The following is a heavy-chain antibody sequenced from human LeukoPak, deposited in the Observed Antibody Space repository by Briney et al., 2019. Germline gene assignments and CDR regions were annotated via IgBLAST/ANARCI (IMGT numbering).Heavy chain of an antibody. D-gene: IGHD4-11*01. V-gene: IGHV3-30-3*01. CDR2: ISYDGSNK. CDR1: GFTFSGYP. J-gene: IGHJ5*02. CDR3: ASRATVTTDRFWFDP. Sequence: HPGKSLRLSCAASGFTFSGYPIHWVRQAPGKGLEWVAVISYDGSNKYYADSVKGRFTISRDNSKNTLYLQMNSLRAEDTAVYYCASRATVTTDRFWFDPWGQGTLVTVSS.